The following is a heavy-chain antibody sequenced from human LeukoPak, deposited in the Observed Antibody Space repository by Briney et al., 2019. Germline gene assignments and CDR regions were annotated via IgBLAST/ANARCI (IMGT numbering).Heavy chain of an antibody. V-gene: IGHV4-39*01. J-gene: IGHJ4*02. CDR3: ARYHSTWGLNY. CDR2: IYYSGST. D-gene: IGHD2-2*01. CDR1: GGSISSSSCY. Sequence: PSETLSLTCTVSGGSISSSSCYWGWIRQPPGKGLEWIGSIYYSGSTYYTTSLKSRVTISIDTSNNQFSLKLTSVTAADTAVYYCARYHSTWGLNYWGQGTLVTVSS.